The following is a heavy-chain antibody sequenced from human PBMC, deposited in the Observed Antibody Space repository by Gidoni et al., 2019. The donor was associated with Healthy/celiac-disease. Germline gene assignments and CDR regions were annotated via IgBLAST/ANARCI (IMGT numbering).Heavy chain of an antibody. V-gene: IGHV4-34*01. J-gene: IGHJ5*02. CDR3: ARRGGDPYNWFDP. CDR1: GWSFSGSY. Sequence: QVHLQQSGAGLFKPSETLSLTCAAYGWSFSGSYWSWTRQPPGKGREWNGEINHSGSTNYNPALKSRVTISVDTSKNQFSLKLRSVAAADTAVYYCARRGGDPYNWFDPWGQGTLVTVSS. D-gene: IGHD2-21*02. CDR2: INHSGST.